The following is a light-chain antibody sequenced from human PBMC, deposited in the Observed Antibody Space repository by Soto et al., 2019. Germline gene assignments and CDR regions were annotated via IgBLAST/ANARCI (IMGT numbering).Light chain of an antibody. CDR2: GNS. CDR3: QSYDRSLSGFV. Sequence: QPVLTQSPSVSGAPGQRITISCTGNNSNIGAGYDVHWYQQLPGTAPKVLIYGNSNRPSGVPDRFSGSKSGTAASLAIIGLLPEDEADYYCQSYDRSLSGFVFGSGTKLTVL. V-gene: IGLV1-40*01. CDR1: NSNIGAGYD. J-gene: IGLJ1*01.